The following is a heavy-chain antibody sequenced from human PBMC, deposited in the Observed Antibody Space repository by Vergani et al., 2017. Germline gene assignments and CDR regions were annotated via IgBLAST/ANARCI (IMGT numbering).Heavy chain of an antibody. D-gene: IGHD3-22*01. CDR3: ARGDSSGYYLQYYYGMDV. CDR2: ISGSGGST. CDR1: GFTFSSYA. J-gene: IGHJ6*02. Sequence: EVQLLESGGGLVQPGGSLRLSCAASGFTFSSYAMSWVRQAPGKGLEWVSAISGSGGSTYYADSVKGRFTISRANSKNTLYLQMNSLRAEDTSVYYCARGDSSGYYLQYYYGMDVWGQGTTVTVSS. V-gene: IGHV3-23*01.